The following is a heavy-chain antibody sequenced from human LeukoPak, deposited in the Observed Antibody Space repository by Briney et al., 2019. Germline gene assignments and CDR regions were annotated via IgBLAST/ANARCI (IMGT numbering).Heavy chain of an antibody. V-gene: IGHV3-48*03. CDR3: ARERQRRDILTGYDAFDI. J-gene: IGHJ3*02. D-gene: IGHD3-9*01. CDR2: ISSSGSTI. CDR1: GFTFSSYE. Sequence: GGSLRLSCAASGFTFSSYEMNWVRQAPGKGLEWVSYISSSGSTIYYADSVKGRFTISRDNAKNSLYLQMNSLRAEDTAVYYCARERQRRDILTGYDAFDIWGQGTMVTVSS.